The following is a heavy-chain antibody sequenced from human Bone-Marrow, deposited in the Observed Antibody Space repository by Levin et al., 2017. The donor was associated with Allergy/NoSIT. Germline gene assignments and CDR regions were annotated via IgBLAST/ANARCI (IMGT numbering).Heavy chain of an antibody. CDR1: GGSMDSYY. V-gene: IGHV4-59*12. CDR2: IYYKGST. D-gene: IGHD6-19*01. CDR3: ARGGGNSGWYGWYFDL. Sequence: SQTLSLTCTVSGGSMDSYYWSWIRQTPGKGLEWIGYIYYKGSTNYNPSLKGRVTMSVDTSKAQFSLKLTSLPAADTAVYYCARGGGNSGWYGWYFDLWGRGTLVTVSS. J-gene: IGHJ2*01.